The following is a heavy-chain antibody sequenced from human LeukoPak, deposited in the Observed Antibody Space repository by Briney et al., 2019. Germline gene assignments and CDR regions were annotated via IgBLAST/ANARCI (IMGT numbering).Heavy chain of an antibody. V-gene: IGHV4-34*01. CDR1: GGSFSGYY. Sequence: SETLSLTCAVYGGSFSGYYWSWIRQPPGKGLEWIGEINHSGSTNYNPSLKSRVTISVDTSKNQFSLKLSSVTAADTAVYYCATYCSGGSCQVLSFDYWGQGTLVTVSS. J-gene: IGHJ4*02. CDR2: INHSGST. CDR3: ATYCSGGSCQVLSFDY. D-gene: IGHD2-15*01.